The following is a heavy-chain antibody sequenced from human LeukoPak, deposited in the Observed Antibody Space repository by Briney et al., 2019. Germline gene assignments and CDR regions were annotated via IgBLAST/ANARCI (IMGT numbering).Heavy chain of an antibody. D-gene: IGHD6-6*01. CDR3: ARVEIAARHFDH. Sequence: SQTLSLTCTVSGGSISSGGYYWSWIRQHPGKGLEWIGYIYYSGSTYYNPSLKSRVTISVDTSKNQFSLKLSSVTAADTAVYYCARVEIAARHFDHWGQGTLVTVSS. CDR2: IYYSGST. V-gene: IGHV4-31*03. J-gene: IGHJ4*02. CDR1: GGSISSGGYY.